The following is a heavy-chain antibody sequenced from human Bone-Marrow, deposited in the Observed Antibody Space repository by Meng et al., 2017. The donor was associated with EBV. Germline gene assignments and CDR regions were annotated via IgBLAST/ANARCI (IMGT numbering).Heavy chain of an antibody. CDR3: ARGQHDYAFDY. V-gene: IGHV1-3*01. J-gene: IGHJ4*02. CDR2: INAGNGNT. CDR1: GYTFTSTSFA. Sequence: HVQVVQSGAEVKKTGASVKVSCRTSGYTFTSTSFAIHWVRQAPGQRLEWMGWINAGNGNTKYSQNFQGRVTITRDTSATTVHMELRSLRSEDTAVYYCARGQHDYAFDYWGQGTLVTVSS. D-gene: IGHD4-17*01.